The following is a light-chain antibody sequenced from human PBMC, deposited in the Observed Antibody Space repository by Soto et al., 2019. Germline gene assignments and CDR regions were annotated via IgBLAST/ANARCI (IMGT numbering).Light chain of an antibody. CDR3: QQANSFPRT. Sequence: DIQMTQSPSSVSASVGDRVTITCRASQGISNWLAWYQQKPGEAPKLMIYAASSLQGGVPTRFSGSGSGTDFTLTISSLQPEDFATYYCQQANSFPRTFGQGTRLEIK. CDR1: QGISNW. J-gene: IGKJ5*01. CDR2: AAS. V-gene: IGKV1D-12*01.